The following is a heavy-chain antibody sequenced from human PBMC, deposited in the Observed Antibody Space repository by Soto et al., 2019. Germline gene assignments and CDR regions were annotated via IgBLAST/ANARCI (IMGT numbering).Heavy chain of an antibody. CDR1: GGSIRNDNFY. CDR3: ARDLEGIVTGRGASGI. V-gene: IGHV4-31*03. J-gene: IGHJ3*02. D-gene: IGHD3-9*01. CDR2: ISYSGVT. Sequence: QVQLQETGQGLVRPSQTLSLTCTVSGGSIRNDNFYWSYLRQRPGKGLEWIGYISYSGVTFYHPSLKSRVAISVDTSNNQFSLTRKSVIAADTAVYYCARDLEGIVTGRGASGIWGRGTLVTVSS.